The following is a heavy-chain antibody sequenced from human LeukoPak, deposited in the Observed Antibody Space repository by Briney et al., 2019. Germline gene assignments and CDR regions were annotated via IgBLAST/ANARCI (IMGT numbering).Heavy chain of an antibody. D-gene: IGHD3-22*01. CDR1: GYTFTGYY. CDR2: INPNSGGT. J-gene: IGHJ4*02. V-gene: IGHV1-2*02. CDR3: ASPNYYYDSSGYSSFGY. Sequence: ASVKVSCKASGYTFTGYYMHWVRQAPGQGLEWMGWINPNSGGTNYAQKFQGRVTMTRDTSISTAYMELSRLRSDDTAVYYCASPNYYYDSSGYSSFGYWGQGTLVTVSS.